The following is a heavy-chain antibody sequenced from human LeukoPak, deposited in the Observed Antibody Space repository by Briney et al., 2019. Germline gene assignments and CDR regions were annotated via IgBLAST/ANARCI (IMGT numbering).Heavy chain of an antibody. Sequence: GASVKVSCKASGYTFTNYYIHWVRQAPGQGLEWMGMINPSGGSTIYAQKFQGRVTVTRDTSTSTVYMELSSLRSEDTAVYYCARGHSGYDNWFDPWGQGTLVTVSS. D-gene: IGHD5-12*01. CDR1: GYTFTNYY. V-gene: IGHV1-46*01. CDR2: INPSGGST. CDR3: ARGHSGYDNWFDP. J-gene: IGHJ5*02.